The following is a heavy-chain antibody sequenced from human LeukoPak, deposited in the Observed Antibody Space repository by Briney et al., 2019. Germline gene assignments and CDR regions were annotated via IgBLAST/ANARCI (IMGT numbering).Heavy chain of an antibody. CDR1: GGSISSYY. J-gene: IGHJ2*01. CDR3: ARRGSGASLEYYFDL. D-gene: IGHD1-14*01. Sequence: SETLSLTCTVSGGSISSYYWSWIRQPPGKGLEYIGYIYYSGNTNSNPSLNSRVTISVDTSKNQFSLKLSSVPAADTAVYYCARRGSGASLEYYFDLWGRGTLVTVSS. V-gene: IGHV4-59*08. CDR2: IYYSGNT.